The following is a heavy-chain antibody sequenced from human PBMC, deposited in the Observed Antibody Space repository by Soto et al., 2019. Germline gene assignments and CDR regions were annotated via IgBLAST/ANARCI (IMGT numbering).Heavy chain of an antibody. CDR2: IHSSGSI. D-gene: IGHD3-22*01. Sequence: PSETLSLTCTVSGGSISSDDYYWSWIRQAPGRGLEWIGYIHSSGSIYYNPSLKSRATMSIATAGNQFSRKVSSVTVADTAVYYCARDLDGLHDDTSGPFPRPGWGQGTLVTVSS. CDR1: GGSISSDDYY. V-gene: IGHV4-30-4*01. J-gene: IGHJ1*01. CDR3: ARDLDGLHDDTSGPFPRPG.